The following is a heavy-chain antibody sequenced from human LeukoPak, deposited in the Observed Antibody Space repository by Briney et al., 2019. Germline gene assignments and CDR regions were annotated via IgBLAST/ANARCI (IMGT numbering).Heavy chain of an antibody. J-gene: IGHJ4*02. CDR3: ASSPRVAGLGYY. CDR1: GGSISSYY. CDR2: IYTSVST. D-gene: IGHD6-19*01. Sequence: SETLSLTCTVSGGSISSYYWSWIRQPAGKGLEWIGRIYTSVSTNYNPSLKSRVTMSVDTSKNQFSLKLSSVTAADTAVYYCASSPRVAGLGYYCGQGTLVTVSS. V-gene: IGHV4-4*07.